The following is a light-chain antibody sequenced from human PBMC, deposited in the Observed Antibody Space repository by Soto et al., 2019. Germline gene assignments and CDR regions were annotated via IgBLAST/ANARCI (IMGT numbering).Light chain of an antibody. Sequence: EIVLTQSPGTLSLSPGERAILSCRASQSVSSSYLAWYRQKPGQAPSLLIYGASSRATGIPDRFSGSGSGTDFTLTISSLEPADFGVYYCQQRHNWPITFGQGTKVAI. V-gene: IGKV3D-20*02. CDR2: GAS. J-gene: IGKJ1*01. CDR1: QSVSSSY. CDR3: QQRHNWPIT.